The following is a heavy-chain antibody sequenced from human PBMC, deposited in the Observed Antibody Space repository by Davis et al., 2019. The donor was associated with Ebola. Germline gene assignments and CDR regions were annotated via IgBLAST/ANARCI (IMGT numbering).Heavy chain of an antibody. D-gene: IGHD3-3*01. V-gene: IGHV4-39*01. J-gene: IGHJ5*02. CDR3: ARHDYDFWSGYYTGDWFDP. CDR1: GGSISSSSYY. CDR2: IYYSGST. Sequence: SETLSLTCTVSGGSISSSSYYWGWIRQPPGKGLEWIGSIYYSGSTNYNPSLKSRVTISVDTSKNQFSLKQSPVTAADTAVYYCARHDYDFWSGYYTGDWFDPWGQGTLVTVSS.